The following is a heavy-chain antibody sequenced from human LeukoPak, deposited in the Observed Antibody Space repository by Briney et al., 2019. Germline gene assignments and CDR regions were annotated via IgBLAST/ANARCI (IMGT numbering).Heavy chain of an antibody. D-gene: IGHD2-2*01. CDR3: ARGRYCSSTSCLNWFDP. CDR2: IIPIFGTA. V-gene: IGHV1-69*05. Sequence: ASVKVSCKASGGTFSSYAISWVRQAPGQGLEWMGGIIPIFGTANYAQKFQGRVTITTDESTSTAYMELSSLRSEDTAVYYCARGRYCSSTSCLNWFDPWGQGTLVTVSS. J-gene: IGHJ5*02. CDR1: GGTFSSYA.